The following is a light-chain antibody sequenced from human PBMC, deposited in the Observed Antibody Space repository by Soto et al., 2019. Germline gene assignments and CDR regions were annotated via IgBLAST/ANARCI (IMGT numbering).Light chain of an antibody. CDR1: SSDVSGHHY. CDR3: SSYTTSTSFIL. CDR2: EVS. Sequence: QSALTQPASVSGSPGQSITISCTGASSDVSGHHYVSWYQNHPGKAPKLMIYEVSNRPSGVSNRFSGSKSGNTASLTISGLQAEDEAYYYCSSYTTSTSFILFGGGTKLTVL. V-gene: IGLV2-14*01. J-gene: IGLJ2*01.